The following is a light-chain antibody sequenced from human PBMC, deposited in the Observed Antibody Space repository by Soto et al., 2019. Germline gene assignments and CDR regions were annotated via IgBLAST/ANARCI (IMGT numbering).Light chain of an antibody. CDR3: QQYENLPT. J-gene: IGKJ5*01. Sequence: DIQMTQSPSSLSASVGDRVTITCRASQDISNYLAWYQQKPGKVPKLLIYAASTLQSGVPSRFSGSGSGTDFTLTISSLQPEDIATYYCQQYENLPTFGQGTRPEIK. CDR1: QDISNY. V-gene: IGKV1-27*01. CDR2: AAS.